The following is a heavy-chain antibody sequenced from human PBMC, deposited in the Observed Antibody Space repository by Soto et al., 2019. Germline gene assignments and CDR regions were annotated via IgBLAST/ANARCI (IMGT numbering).Heavy chain of an antibody. Sequence: SETLSLTCTVSGGSISSSSYYWGWIRQPPGKGLEWIGSIYYSGSTYYNPSLKSRVTISVDTSKNQFSLKLSSVTAADSAVYYCARTNMYSSSHIFDYWGQGTLVTVSS. CDR3: ARTNMYSSSHIFDY. D-gene: IGHD6-13*01. CDR1: GGSISSSSYY. V-gene: IGHV4-39*07. CDR2: IYYSGST. J-gene: IGHJ4*02.